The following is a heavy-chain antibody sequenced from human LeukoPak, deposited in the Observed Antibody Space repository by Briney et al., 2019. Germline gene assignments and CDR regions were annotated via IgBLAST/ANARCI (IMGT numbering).Heavy chain of an antibody. CDR1: GYTFTGYY. Sequence: ASVKVSCKASGYTFTGYYIHWVRQAPGQGLEWMGWIHPNRGNTNYAQKFQGRVTMTRDTSISTAYMELSRLRSDDTAVYYCARGGSTTGYGMDVRGQGTTVTVSS. V-gene: IGHV1-2*02. J-gene: IGHJ6*02. D-gene: IGHD2-2*01. CDR2: IHPNRGNT. CDR3: ARGGSTTGYGMDV.